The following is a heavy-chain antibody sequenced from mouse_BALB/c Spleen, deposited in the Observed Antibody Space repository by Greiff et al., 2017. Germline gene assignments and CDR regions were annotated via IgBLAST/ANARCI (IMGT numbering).Heavy chain of an antibody. Sequence: VMLVESGAELAKPGASVKMSCKASGYTFTSYWMHWVKQRPGQGLEWIGYINPSTGYTEYNQKFEDKATLTADKSSSTAYMQLSSLTSEDSAVYYCARSSDGYYFDYWGQGTTLTVSS. CDR3: ARSSDGYYFDY. CDR2: INPSTGYT. J-gene: IGHJ2*01. V-gene: IGHV1-7*01. D-gene: IGHD2-3*01. CDR1: GYTFTSYW.